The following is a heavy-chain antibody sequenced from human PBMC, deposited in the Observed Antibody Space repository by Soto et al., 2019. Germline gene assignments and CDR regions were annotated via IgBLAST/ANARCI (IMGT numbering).Heavy chain of an antibody. CDR2: IGTAGDT. D-gene: IGHD6-19*01. V-gene: IGHV3-13*01. CDR1: GFTFSSYD. Sequence: GGSLRLSCAASGFTFSSYDMHWVRQATGKGLEWVSAIGTAGDTYYPGSVKGGFTISRENAKNSLYLQMNSLRAEDTAVYYCARDQRYSSGRLQTYYYYGMDVWGQGTTVTVSS. J-gene: IGHJ6*02. CDR3: ARDQRYSSGRLQTYYYYGMDV.